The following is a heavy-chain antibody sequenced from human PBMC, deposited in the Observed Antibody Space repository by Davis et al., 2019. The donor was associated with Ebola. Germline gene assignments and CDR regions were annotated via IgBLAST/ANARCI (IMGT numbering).Heavy chain of an antibody. CDR2: ISSSSSYT. D-gene: IGHD5-18*01. J-gene: IGHJ6*02. V-gene: IGHV3-21*05. CDR1: GFTFSSYS. CDR3: ARDWADTAMVIYYYYGMDV. Sequence: GGSLRLSCAASGFTFSSYSMNWVRQAPGKGLEWVSYISSSSSYTNYADSVKGRFTISRDNAKNSLYLQMNSLRAEDTAVYYCARDWADTAMVIYYYYGMDVWGQGTTVTVSS.